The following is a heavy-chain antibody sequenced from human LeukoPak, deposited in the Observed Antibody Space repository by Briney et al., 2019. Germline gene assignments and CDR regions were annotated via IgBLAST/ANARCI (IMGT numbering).Heavy chain of an antibody. J-gene: IGHJ4*02. D-gene: IGHD2-15*01. Sequence: GGSLRLSCAASGFTFNNYAMNWVRQAPGKGLEWVSTISVNGGRTYYADSVKGRFTISRDNSKNTLYLQMNSLRAEDTAIYYCAKAPSLVIAASLYYFDYWGQGTLVTVSS. V-gene: IGHV3-23*01. CDR3: AKAPSLVIAASLYYFDY. CDR2: ISVNGGRT. CDR1: GFTFNNYA.